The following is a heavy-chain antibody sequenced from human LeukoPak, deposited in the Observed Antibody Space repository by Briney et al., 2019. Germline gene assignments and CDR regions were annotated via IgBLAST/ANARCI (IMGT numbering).Heavy chain of an antibody. CDR2: IYPDESNI. J-gene: IGHJ4*02. CDR1: GYSFPTYW. D-gene: IGHD2-2*03. CDR3: ARPPSRGYSSSFEY. V-gene: IGHV5-51*01. Sequence: GESLMISCKGSGYSFPTYWIAWVRQMPGEGLEWMGIIYPDESNIRYSPSFQGQVTISADKSISTAYLQWSSLKASDTAMYYCARPPSRGYSSSFEYWGQGTLVTVSS.